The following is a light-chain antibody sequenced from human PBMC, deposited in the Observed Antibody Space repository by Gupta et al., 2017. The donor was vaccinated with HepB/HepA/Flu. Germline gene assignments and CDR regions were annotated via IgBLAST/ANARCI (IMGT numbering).Light chain of an antibody. J-gene: IGKJ4*01. CDR2: NTS. Sequence: EIVLTQSPATLSLSPGERATLSCRASQSVGSSLAWYQQKPGQSPRLLIYNTSNRATGIPARFSGSGSGTDFTLTISSLEPEDFAVYYCQQRRSWPVSFGVGTKVEIK. CDR3: QQRRSWPVS. V-gene: IGKV3-11*01. CDR1: QSVGSS.